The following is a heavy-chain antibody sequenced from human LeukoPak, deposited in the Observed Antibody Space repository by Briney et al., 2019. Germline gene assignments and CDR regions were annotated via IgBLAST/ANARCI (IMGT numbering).Heavy chain of an antibody. CDR3: AREAVAGTDFDY. D-gene: IGHD6-19*01. J-gene: IGHJ4*02. Sequence: ASVKVSCKASGYTFTSYGISWVRQAPGQGLEWMGIINPSGGSTSYAQKFQGRVTMTRDTSTSTVYMELSSLRSEDTAVYYCAREAVAGTDFDYWGQGTLVTVSS. CDR2: INPSGGST. CDR1: GYTFTSYG. V-gene: IGHV1-46*01.